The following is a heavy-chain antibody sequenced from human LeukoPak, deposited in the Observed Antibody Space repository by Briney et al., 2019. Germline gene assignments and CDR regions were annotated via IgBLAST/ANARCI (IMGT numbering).Heavy chain of an antibody. Sequence: SQTLSLTCAISGDSVSSNNGAWNWIRQSASRGLEYLGRTYYRSKWYNDYAPSVRGRINISSDTSKNQFSLQLNSVTPEDAAVYYCTRGLYTTGWAFHYWGQGALVAVSS. CDR3: TRGLYTTGWAFHY. D-gene: IGHD6-19*01. V-gene: IGHV6-1*01. CDR1: GDSVSSNNGA. J-gene: IGHJ4*02. CDR2: TYYRSKWYN.